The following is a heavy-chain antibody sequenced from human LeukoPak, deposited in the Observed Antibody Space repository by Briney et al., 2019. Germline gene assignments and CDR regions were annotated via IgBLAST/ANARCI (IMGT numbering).Heavy chain of an antibody. CDR2: ISDIGSI. Sequence: PSETLSLTCTVSGRSISSYYWSWIRQPPGKGLEWIAYISDIGSINYNPSLKSRVTISLDTSKNQFSLKLSSVTAADTAVYYCAGHHPRNTVDFWGQGTLVTVSS. CDR1: GRSISSYY. J-gene: IGHJ4*02. CDR3: AGHHPRNTVDF. V-gene: IGHV4-59*08. D-gene: IGHD2/OR15-2a*01.